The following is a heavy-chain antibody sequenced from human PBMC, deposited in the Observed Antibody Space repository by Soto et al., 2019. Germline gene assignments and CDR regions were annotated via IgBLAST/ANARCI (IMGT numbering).Heavy chain of an antibody. CDR2: IYHSGST. V-gene: IGHV4-4*02. D-gene: IGHD3-10*01. J-gene: IGHJ5*02. CDR1: GGSISSSNW. Sequence: SETLSLTCAVSGGSISSSNWWSWVRQPPGKGLEWIREIYHSGSTNYNPSLKSRVTISVDKSKNQFSLKLSSVTAADTAVYYCASRYGSGSLWWFDPWGQGTLVTVSS. CDR3: ASRYGSGSLWWFDP.